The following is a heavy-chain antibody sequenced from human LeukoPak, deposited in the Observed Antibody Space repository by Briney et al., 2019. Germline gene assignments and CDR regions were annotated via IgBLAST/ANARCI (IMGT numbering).Heavy chain of an antibody. CDR1: GFTFSSYA. J-gene: IGHJ4*02. CDR3: AKGEYQLLSFDY. V-gene: IGHV3-23*01. Sequence: GGSLRLSCAASGFTFSSYAMNWVRQAPGKGLEWVSAISGSGGSTYYADSVKGRFTISRDNSKNTLYLQMNSPRAEDTAVYYCAKGEYQLLSFDYWGQGTLVTVSS. CDR2: ISGSGGST. D-gene: IGHD2-2*01.